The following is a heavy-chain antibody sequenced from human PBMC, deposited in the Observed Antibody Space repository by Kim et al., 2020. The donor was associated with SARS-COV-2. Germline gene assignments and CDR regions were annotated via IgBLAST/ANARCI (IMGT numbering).Heavy chain of an antibody. J-gene: IGHJ4*02. Sequence: GGSLRLSCAASGFTFSGSAMHWVRQASGKGLEWVGRIRSNANSYATAYAASVKGRFTISSDDSKNTAYVQMNSLKTEDTAGYYCIRSDYDYSCGSYRWSDYWGQGALVTVSS. D-gene: IGHD3-16*02. CDR1: GFTFSGSA. CDR2: IRSNANSYAT. CDR3: IRSDYDYSCGSYRWSDY. V-gene: IGHV3-73*01.